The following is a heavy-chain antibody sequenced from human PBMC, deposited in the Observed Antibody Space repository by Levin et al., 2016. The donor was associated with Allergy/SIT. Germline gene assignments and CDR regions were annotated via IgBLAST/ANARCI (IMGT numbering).Heavy chain of an antibody. CDR2: IGTAADT. V-gene: IGHV3-13*01. CDR1: GFPFSTYD. D-gene: IGHD1-1*01. Sequence: GESLKISCAASGFPFSTYDMHWVRQPPGKGLEWVSGIGTAADTYYADSVKGRFSISRDNSQNTLYLEMSSLRAEDTALYYCTRQGGFFGRHWNDGWDFWGQGTLVTVSS. J-gene: IGHJ4*02. CDR3: TRQGGFFGRHWNDGWDF.